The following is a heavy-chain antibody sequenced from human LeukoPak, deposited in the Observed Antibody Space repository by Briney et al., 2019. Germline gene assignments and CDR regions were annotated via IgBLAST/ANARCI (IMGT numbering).Heavy chain of an antibody. Sequence: GGSLRLSCAASGFTLRNYDMYWVRQAPGKGLEWVSEITSSSTLHHADSVKGRFTISRDSAKNSLYLQMDSLRVEDTAVYYCAGSLIGGTTVWGQGTLVTVSS. J-gene: IGHJ4*02. CDR2: ITSSSTL. CDR1: GFTLRNYD. D-gene: IGHD1-1*01. CDR3: AGSLIGGTTV. V-gene: IGHV3-69-1*01.